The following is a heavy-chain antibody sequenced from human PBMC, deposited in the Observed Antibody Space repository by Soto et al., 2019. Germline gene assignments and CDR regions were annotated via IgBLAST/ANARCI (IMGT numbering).Heavy chain of an antibody. J-gene: IGHJ3*02. Sequence: QVQLQQWGAGLLKPSETLSLTCAVYGGFVTSGSYYWSWIRKPPGKGLEWIGEMSHSGGTHFNPSLKSRVTISVDTSKNQFPLKMSSVTAADTALYYCARVERGTATTVVDAFDIWGPGTMVTVSS. V-gene: IGHV4-34*01. CDR3: ARVERGTATTVVDAFDI. D-gene: IGHD2-21*02. CDR2: MSHSGGT. CDR1: GGFVTSGSYY.